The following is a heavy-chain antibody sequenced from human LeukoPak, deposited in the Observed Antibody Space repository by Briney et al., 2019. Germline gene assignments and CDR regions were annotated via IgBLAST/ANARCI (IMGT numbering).Heavy chain of an antibody. V-gene: IGHV1-2*02. D-gene: IGHD3-3*01. CDR3: ARGDFWSGYWGP. J-gene: IGHJ5*02. Sequence: ASVKVSCKASGYTFTGYYIHWVRQAPGQGLEWMGWINPNSGGTNYAQKFQGRVTMTRDTSISTAYMELSRLRSDDTAVYYCARGDFWSGYWGPWGQGTLVTVSS. CDR2: INPNSGGT. CDR1: GYTFTGYY.